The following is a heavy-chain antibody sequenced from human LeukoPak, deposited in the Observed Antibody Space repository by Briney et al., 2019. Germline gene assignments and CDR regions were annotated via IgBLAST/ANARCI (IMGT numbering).Heavy chain of an antibody. J-gene: IGHJ5*02. Sequence: ASVKVSCKASGYTFTSYYIHWVRQAPGQGLEWMGWINPNSGGTNYAQKFQGRVTMTRDTSISSAYMELSRLTSDDTAVYYCARATVTTFNWFDPWGQGTVVTVSS. CDR3: ARATVTTFNWFDP. V-gene: IGHV1-2*02. CDR2: INPNSGGT. D-gene: IGHD4-17*01. CDR1: GYTFTSYY.